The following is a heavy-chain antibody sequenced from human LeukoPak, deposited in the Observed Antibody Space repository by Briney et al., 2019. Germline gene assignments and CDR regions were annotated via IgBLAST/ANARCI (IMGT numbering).Heavy chain of an antibody. CDR2: ISTTSTYI. D-gene: IGHD7-27*01. J-gene: IGHJ4*02. CDR3: ARDQPPGY. CDR1: GFTFSTYS. V-gene: IGHV3-21*01. Sequence: GGSLRLSCAASGFTFSTYSMNWVRQAPGKGLEWVSSISTTSTYISYADSVKGRFTISRDNAKNSLYLQMNSLRAEDTAVYYCARDQPPGYWGQGTLVTVSS.